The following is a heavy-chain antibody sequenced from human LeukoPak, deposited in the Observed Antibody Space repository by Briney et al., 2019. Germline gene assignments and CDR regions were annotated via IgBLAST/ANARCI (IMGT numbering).Heavy chain of an antibody. CDR2: ISVYGST. J-gene: IGHJ4*02. V-gene: IGHV4-30-2*01. CDR1: GGSITAGYF. CDR3: ARQRWDIAAAAPYFDY. Sequence: SQTLSLTCTLSGGSITAGYFWSWIRQPPGKGLEWIGFISVYGSTDYNPSLKSRVTISVDKSKNQFSLRLTSVTAADTAVYYCARQRWDIAAAAPYFDYWGQGTLVTVSS. D-gene: IGHD6-13*01.